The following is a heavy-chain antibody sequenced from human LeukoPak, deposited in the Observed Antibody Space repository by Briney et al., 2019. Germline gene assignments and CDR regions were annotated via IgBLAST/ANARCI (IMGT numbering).Heavy chain of an antibody. D-gene: IGHD2-15*01. CDR3: ARDRADCSGGSCYEDNWFDP. J-gene: IGHJ5*02. V-gene: IGHV1-18*01. CDR1: GYTFTSYG. Sequence: ASVKVSCKASGYTFTSYGISWVRQAPGQGLEWMGWTSAYNGNTNYAQKLQGRVTMTTDISTSTAYMELRSLRSDDTAVYYCARDRADCSGGSCYEDNWFDPWGQGTLVTVSS. CDR2: TSAYNGNT.